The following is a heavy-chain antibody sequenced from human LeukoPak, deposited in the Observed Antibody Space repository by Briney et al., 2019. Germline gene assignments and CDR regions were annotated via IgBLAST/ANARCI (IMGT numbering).Heavy chain of an antibody. CDR2: IYYSGST. CDR3: ASTGY. Sequence: PGGSLRLSCAASGFTFSSYSMNWVRQAPGKGLEWIGSIYYSGSTYYNPSVKSRVTISVDTSKNQFSLKLSSVTAADAAVYYCASTGYWGQGTLVTVSS. J-gene: IGHJ4*02. D-gene: IGHD2-2*01. V-gene: IGHV4-59*05. CDR1: GFTFSSYSMN.